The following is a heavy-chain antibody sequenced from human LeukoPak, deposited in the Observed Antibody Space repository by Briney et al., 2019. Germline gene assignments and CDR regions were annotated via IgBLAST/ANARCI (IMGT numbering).Heavy chain of an antibody. D-gene: IGHD2-2*01. CDR1: GFTFSSYD. Sequence: GGSLRLSCAASGFTFSSYDMHWVRQVPGKGLEWVAVMYYDGRNKYYADSVKGRFTNSRDNSKNTLYLQINSLRAEDTAVFYCARKVLVPAATGADAFDVWGRGTMVIVSS. J-gene: IGHJ3*01. CDR2: MYYDGRNK. CDR3: ARKVLVPAATGADAFDV. V-gene: IGHV3-33*01.